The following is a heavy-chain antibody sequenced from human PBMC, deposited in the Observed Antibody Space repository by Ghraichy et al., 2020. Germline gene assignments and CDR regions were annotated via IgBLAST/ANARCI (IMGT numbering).Heavy chain of an antibody. D-gene: IGHD3-3*01. CDR2: ISASGGNT. Sequence: LSLTCAASGFSFASYAMTWVRQAPGKGLEWVSAISASGGNTYYADSVKGRFTIARDNSKNTLSLQMKSLRAEDTAVFYCAKALSGVPHYFDFWGQGTLVTVSS. CDR1: GFSFASYA. V-gene: IGHV3-23*01. CDR3: AKALSGVPHYFDF. J-gene: IGHJ4*02.